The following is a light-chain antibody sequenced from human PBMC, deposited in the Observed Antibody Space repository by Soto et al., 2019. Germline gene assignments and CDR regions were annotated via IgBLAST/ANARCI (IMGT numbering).Light chain of an antibody. Sequence: DIVMTQSPLSLPVTPGEPASISCRSSQSLLHSNGYNYLDWYLQKPGQSPQLLIYLGSNRSSGVPDRFSGSGSGTEFTLKISRVEAEEVGVYYCMQALQTPYTFGQGTKLEIK. CDR1: QSLLHSNGYNY. V-gene: IGKV2-28*01. CDR3: MQALQTPYT. CDR2: LGS. J-gene: IGKJ2*01.